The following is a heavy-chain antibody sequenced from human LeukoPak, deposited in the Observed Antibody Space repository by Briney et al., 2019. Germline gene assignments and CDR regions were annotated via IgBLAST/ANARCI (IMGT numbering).Heavy chain of an antibody. J-gene: IGHJ6*03. CDR2: ITGSGGST. D-gene: IGHD6-13*01. CDR1: GFTFSSYA. Sequence: GGSLRLSCAASGFTFSSYAMSWVRQAPGKGLEWVSAITGSGGSTYYADSVKGQFTISRDNSKNTLYLRMNSLRADDTAVYYCAKLYSTYQNYYYYYYMDVWGKGTTVTVSS. V-gene: IGHV3-23*01. CDR3: AKLYSTYQNYYYYYYMDV.